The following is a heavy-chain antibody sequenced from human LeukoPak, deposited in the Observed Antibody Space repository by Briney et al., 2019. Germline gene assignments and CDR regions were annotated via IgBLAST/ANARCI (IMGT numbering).Heavy chain of an antibody. CDR1: GFTFSNYW. J-gene: IGHJ4*02. Sequence: GGSLRVSCAASGFTFSNYWMSWVRQAPGKGLEWVSAISGSGGSTYYADSVKGRFTISRDNSKNTLYLQMNSLRAEDTAVYYCAKEFPAPDCGGDCYFDYWGQGTLVTVSS. D-gene: IGHD2-21*02. CDR2: ISGSGGST. V-gene: IGHV3-23*01. CDR3: AKEFPAPDCGGDCYFDY.